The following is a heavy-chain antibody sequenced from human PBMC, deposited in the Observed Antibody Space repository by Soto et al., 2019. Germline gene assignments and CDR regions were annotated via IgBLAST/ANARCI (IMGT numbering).Heavy chain of an antibody. CDR3: ARDPKLLLEYYFDL. J-gene: IGHJ4*02. V-gene: IGHV3-33*01. Sequence: VQLVESGGGVVQPGRSLRLSCAASGFNFSRYGMHWFRQAPGKGLEWVAVIWSDGSYKNYGDSVKGRFTISRDNSKNTLDLVMNSLRAEDTAMYYCARDPKLLLEYYFDLWGQGTLVTVSS. CDR2: IWSDGSYK. CDR1: GFNFSRYG. D-gene: IGHD3-22*01.